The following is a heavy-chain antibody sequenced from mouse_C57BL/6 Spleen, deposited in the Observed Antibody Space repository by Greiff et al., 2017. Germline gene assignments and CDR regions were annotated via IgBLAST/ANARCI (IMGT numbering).Heavy chain of an antibody. CDR3: ARTGPSGIYAIDY. D-gene: IGHD6-1*01. V-gene: IGHV1-64*01. Sequence: QVQLQQPGAELVKPGASVKLSCKASGYTFPSYWMHWVKQRPGQGLEWIGMIHPNSGSTNYNAQFKSKATLTVDKSSSTAYMQLSSLTSEDSAVYYCARTGPSGIYAIDYWGQGTSVTVSS. CDR2: IHPNSGST. CDR1: GYTFPSYW. J-gene: IGHJ4*01.